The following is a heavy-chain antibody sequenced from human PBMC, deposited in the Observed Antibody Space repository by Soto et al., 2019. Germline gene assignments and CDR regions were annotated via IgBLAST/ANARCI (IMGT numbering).Heavy chain of an antibody. Sequence: QITLRESGPTLVQPTQTLTLTCTFSGFSLSTTGAGVAWIRQPPGKALEWLALLYWDGDKRYTPSLKNRLSIAKDPPSNQVVLTMTNMDPMDTATYYCAKDVSDYRGQGTLVTVSS. CDR1: GFSLSTTGAG. CDR3: AKDVSDY. CDR2: LYWDGDK. V-gene: IGHV2-5*02. J-gene: IGHJ4*02.